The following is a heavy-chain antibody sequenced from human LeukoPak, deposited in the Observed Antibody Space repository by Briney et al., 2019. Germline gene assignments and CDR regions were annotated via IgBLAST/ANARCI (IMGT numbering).Heavy chain of an antibody. Sequence: GASVRVSFKASGYTFTVYYMHWVRQAPGQGLEWMGWINPNSGGTNYAQKFQGRVTMTRDTSISTAYMELSRLRSDDTAVYYCAREAGSLGDYWGQGTLVTVSS. CDR2: INPNSGGT. CDR3: AREAGSLGDY. D-gene: IGHD3-16*01. V-gene: IGHV1-2*02. J-gene: IGHJ4*02. CDR1: GYTFTVYY.